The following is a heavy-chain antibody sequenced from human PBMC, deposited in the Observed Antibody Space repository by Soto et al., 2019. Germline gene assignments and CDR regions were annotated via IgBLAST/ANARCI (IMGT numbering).Heavy chain of an antibody. J-gene: IGHJ4*02. D-gene: IGHD5-18*01. CDR3: ARLSWGVDKAMVGLFDY. Sequence: QLQLQESGPGLVKPSETLSLTCTVSGGSISSSSYYWGWIRQPPGKGLEWIGSIYDSGSTYYNPSVKSRVPISVDTSKNQFSLQLSSVTAADTAVYYCARLSWGVDKAMVGLFDYWGQGTLVTVSS. CDR1: GGSISSSSYY. CDR2: IYDSGST. V-gene: IGHV4-39*01.